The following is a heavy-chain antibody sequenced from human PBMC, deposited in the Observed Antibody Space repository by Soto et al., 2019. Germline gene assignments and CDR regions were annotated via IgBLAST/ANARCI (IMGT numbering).Heavy chain of an antibody. V-gene: IGHV1-18*01. J-gene: IGHJ4*02. D-gene: IGHD2-2*01. CDR1: GYTFSTYG. Sequence: QVQLVQSGAEVKKPGASVKVSCKASGYTFSTYGISWVRQAPGQGLEWMGWISGYTGNTNYAQRLQGRVTMTTDTSTSTVYIELRSLRSDDTAVYYGARDTNNFFDSWGPGTLVTVSS. CDR3: ARDTNNFFDS. CDR2: ISGYTGNT.